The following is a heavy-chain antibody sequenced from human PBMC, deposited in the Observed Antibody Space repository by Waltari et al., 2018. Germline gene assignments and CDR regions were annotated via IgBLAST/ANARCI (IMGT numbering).Heavy chain of an antibody. CDR3: ANSDVDTAMVPFDY. V-gene: IGHV3-23*03. CDR2: IYSGGST. D-gene: IGHD5-18*01. Sequence: EVQLLESGGGLVQPGGSLRLSCAASGFTFSSSALSWVRQAPGKGLGWVSVIYSGGSTYYADSVKGRFTISRDNSKNTLYLQMNSLRAEDTVVYYCANSDVDTAMVPFDYWGQGTLVTVSS. J-gene: IGHJ4*02. CDR1: GFTFSSSA.